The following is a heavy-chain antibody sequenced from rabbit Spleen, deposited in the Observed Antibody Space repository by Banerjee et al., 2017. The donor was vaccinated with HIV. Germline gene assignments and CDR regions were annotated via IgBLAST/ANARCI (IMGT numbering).Heavy chain of an antibody. V-gene: IGHV1S47*01. J-gene: IGHJ4*01. Sequence: QEQLVESGGGLVQPGGSLKVSCKASGFDFRSYGVSWVRQAPGKGLEWIGYIDPVFGITYYANWVNGRFSISRENAQNTAFLQMTSLTAADTATYFCARDGAGGSYFALWGPGTLVTVS. CDR3: ARDGAGGSYFAL. CDR1: GFDFRSYG. CDR2: IDPVFGIT. D-gene: IGHD8-1*01.